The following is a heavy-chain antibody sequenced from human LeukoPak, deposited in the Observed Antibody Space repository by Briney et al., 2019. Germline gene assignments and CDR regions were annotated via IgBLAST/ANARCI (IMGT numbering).Heavy chain of an antibody. CDR1: GFTFSSYW. CDR2: INSDGSST. CDR3: ARDMEGYGSGSYYPYYYYYYGMDV. J-gene: IGHJ6*02. D-gene: IGHD3-10*01. V-gene: IGHV3-74*01. Sequence: GGSLRLSCEASGFTFSSYWMHWVRQAPGKGLVWVSRINSDGSSTSYADSVKGRFTISRDNAKNTLYLQMNSLRAEDTAVYYCARDMEGYGSGSYYPYYYYYYGMDVWGQGTTVTVSS.